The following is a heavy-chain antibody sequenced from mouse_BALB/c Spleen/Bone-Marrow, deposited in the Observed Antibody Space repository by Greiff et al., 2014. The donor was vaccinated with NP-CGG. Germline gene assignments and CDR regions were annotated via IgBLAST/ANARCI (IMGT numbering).Heavy chain of an antibody. CDR2: FAPGSGNT. V-gene: IGHV1S41*01. D-gene: IGHD2-4*01. J-gene: IGHJ1*01. CDR1: GYTFTSYW. Sequence: DLVKPGASVKLSCKASGYTFTSYWINWMKQRPGQGLEWIGRFAPGSGNTYYNEMFKGKATLTVDTSPSTAYIQLSSLSSEDSAVYFCARARSTVITTWYFDVWGAGTTVTVSS. CDR3: ARARSTVITTWYFDV.